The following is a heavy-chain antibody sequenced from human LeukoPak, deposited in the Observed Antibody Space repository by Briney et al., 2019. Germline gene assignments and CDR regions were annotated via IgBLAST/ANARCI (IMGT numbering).Heavy chain of an antibody. D-gene: IGHD3-22*01. J-gene: IGHJ4*02. CDR1: EFNVSRNY. V-gene: IGHV3-66*02. CDR3: ARDSLAYYLDY. CDR2: LYIAGNT. Sequence: GGSLKLSCVASEFNVSRNYMSWVRQAPGEGLEWVSVLYIAGNTYYADSVRGRFTISRDNSKNTLYLQMNSLRAEDTAVYYCARDSLAYYLDYWGQGTLVTVSS.